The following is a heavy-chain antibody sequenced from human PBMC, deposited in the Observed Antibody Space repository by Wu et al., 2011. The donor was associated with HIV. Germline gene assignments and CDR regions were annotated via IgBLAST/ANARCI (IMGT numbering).Heavy chain of an antibody. V-gene: IGHV1-2*02. CDR2: INPNSGGT. Sequence: VKVSCKASGYTFTGYYMHWVRQAPGQGLEWMGWINPNSGGTNYAQKFQGRVTMTRDTSISTAYMELSRLRSDDTAVYYCARNPRAIVVVPAALNWFDPGPGNPGHRLL. CDR1: GYTFTGYY. J-gene: IGHJ5*02. D-gene: IGHD2-2*01. CDR3: ARNPRAIVVVPAALNWFDP.